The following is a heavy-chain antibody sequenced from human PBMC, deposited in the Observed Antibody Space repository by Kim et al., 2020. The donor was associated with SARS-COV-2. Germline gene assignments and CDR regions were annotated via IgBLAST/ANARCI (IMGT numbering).Heavy chain of an antibody. J-gene: IGHJ4*02. D-gene: IGHD5-12*01. CDR1: GFTFSSYA. Sequence: GGSLRLSCAASGFTFSSYAMSWVRQAPGKGLEWVSVIYSGGSSTYYADSVKGRFTISRDNSKNTLYLQMNSLRAEDTAVYYCAKSRDVIVATGGHDYWGQGTLVTVSS. V-gene: IGHV3-23*03. CDR2: IYSGGSST. CDR3: AKSRDVIVATGGHDY.